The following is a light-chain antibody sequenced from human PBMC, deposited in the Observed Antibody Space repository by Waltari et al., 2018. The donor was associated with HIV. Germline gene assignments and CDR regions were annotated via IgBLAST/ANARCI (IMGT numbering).Light chain of an antibody. CDR1: QDISRY. CDR2: AAS. J-gene: IGKJ4*01. V-gene: IGKV1-9*01. Sequence: DIQLTQSPSFLYTSVGDTVTITCRASQDISRYLAWYQKKPGKAPNLLIYAASTFHSGVPSRFSGSGSGTEFTLTISSLQPEDFATYYCQQLNSYPSFGGGTKVE. CDR3: QQLNSYPS.